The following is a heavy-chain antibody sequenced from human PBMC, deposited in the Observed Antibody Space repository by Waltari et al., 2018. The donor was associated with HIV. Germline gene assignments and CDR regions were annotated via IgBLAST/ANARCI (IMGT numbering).Heavy chain of an antibody. D-gene: IGHD3-16*02. Sequence: EVQLVESGGGLVQPGGSLRLSCAASGFTFSNYWMHWVRQGPGKGLVWVSRIKSDGRSTNYADSVRGRFTISRDNAKKTLYLQMDSLRAEDTAVYYCVRGDLGDLSFGIDYWGQGTPVTVSS. V-gene: IGHV3-74*01. CDR2: IKSDGRST. J-gene: IGHJ4*02. CDR1: GFTFSNYW. CDR3: VRGDLGDLSFGIDY.